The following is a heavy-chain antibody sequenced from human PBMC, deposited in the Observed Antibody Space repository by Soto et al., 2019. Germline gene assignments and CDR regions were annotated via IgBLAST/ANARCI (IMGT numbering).Heavy chain of an antibody. Sequence: PGGSLRVSCADSGFPFSSFAMRWVRQAPGKGLEWVSAISGSGGSPYYADSVKGRFTISRDNSKNTLYLQMNSLRAEDTAVYYCAKDSVNDPDWGQGTLVTVSS. D-gene: IGHD1-1*01. V-gene: IGHV3-23*01. CDR3: AKDSVNDPD. CDR2: ISGSGGSP. J-gene: IGHJ4*02. CDR1: GFPFSSFA.